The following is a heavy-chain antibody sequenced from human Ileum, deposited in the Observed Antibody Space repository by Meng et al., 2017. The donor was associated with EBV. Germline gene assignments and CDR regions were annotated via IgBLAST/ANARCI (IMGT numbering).Heavy chain of an antibody. Sequence: LGSDAGRLRPSVTVSLTSSGSGGSVKGHPWGSWVRQPPVEGLEWIGQSYHSGATNYNSSLKSRVTISVDTSANQFSLDLISVTAADTDVYYCARIPYGDIYSAYFDYWSPGTLVTVSS. CDR2: SYHSGAT. D-gene: IGHD2-21*02. V-gene: IGHV4-4*02. CDR3: ARIPYGDIYSAYFDY. J-gene: IGHJ4*02. CDR1: GGSVKGHPW.